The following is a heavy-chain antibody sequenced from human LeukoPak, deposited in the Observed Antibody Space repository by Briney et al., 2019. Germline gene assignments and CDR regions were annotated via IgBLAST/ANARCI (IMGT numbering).Heavy chain of an antibody. J-gene: IGHJ3*02. V-gene: IGHV4-34*01. CDR2: INHSGST. Sequence: PSETLSLTCAVYGGSFSGYYWSWIRQPPGKGLEWIGEINHSGSTNYNPSLKGRVTISVDTSKNQFSLKLSSVTAADTAVYYCARVWGVRRAFDIWGQGTMVTVSS. CDR1: GGSFSGYY. CDR3: ARVWGVRRAFDI. D-gene: IGHD3-10*01.